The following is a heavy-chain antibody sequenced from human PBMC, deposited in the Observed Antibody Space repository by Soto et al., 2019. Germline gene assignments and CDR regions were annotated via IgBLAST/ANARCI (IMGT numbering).Heavy chain of an antibody. D-gene: IGHD6-6*01. J-gene: IGHJ6*02. CDR1: GFMFDSYA. Sequence: LRISCVASGFMFDSYAMNWVRQAPGKGLEWVSYISPGGDRIYYAESLKGRITISRDNARNSLSPQMNSLRAEDTAVYYCAQARTGSSVHYYYGMDVWGQGTTVTVSS. CDR3: AQARTGSSVHYYYGMDV. V-gene: IGHV3-48*03. CDR2: ISPGGDRI.